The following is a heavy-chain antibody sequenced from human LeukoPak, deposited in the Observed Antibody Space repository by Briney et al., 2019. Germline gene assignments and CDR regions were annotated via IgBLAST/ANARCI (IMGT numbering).Heavy chain of an antibody. D-gene: IGHD6-19*01. V-gene: IGHV4-59*01. CDR3: ARVQGGVAGGIWSNYEIDY. CDR2: IYYSGST. J-gene: IGHJ4*02. Sequence: SETLSLTCTVSGGSISSYYWSWIRQPPGKGLEWIGYIYYSGSTSYNPSLKSRVTISVDTSKNQFSLKLSSVTAADTAVYYCARVQGGVAGGIWSNYEIDYWGQGTLVTVSS. CDR1: GGSISSYY.